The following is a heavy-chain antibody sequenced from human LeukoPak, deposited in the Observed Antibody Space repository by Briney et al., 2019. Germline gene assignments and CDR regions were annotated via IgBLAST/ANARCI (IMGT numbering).Heavy chain of an antibody. CDR3: ARLFWSGGYSYLDS. Sequence: SETLSLTCTVSGGSISSGGYYWSWIRQHPGKGLEWIGYIYYSGSTYYNPSLKSRVTISVDTSKNQFSLKLSSVTAADTAVYYCARLFWSGGYSYLDSWGQGALVTVSS. CDR1: GGSISSGGYY. D-gene: IGHD3-3*01. J-gene: IGHJ4*02. CDR2: IYYSGST. V-gene: IGHV4-31*03.